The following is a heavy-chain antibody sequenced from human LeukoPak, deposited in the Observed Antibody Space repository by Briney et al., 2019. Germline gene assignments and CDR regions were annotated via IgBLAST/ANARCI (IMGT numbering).Heavy chain of an antibody. J-gene: IGHJ4*02. CDR2: IYYSGST. V-gene: IGHV4-30-4*07. D-gene: IGHD2-21*02. CDR1: GYSISSGGYS. Sequence: KPSETLSLTCAVSGYSISSGGYSWNWIRQPPGKGLEWIGYIYYSGSTSYNPSHKSRVLISVDTSKNQFSLKLNSVTAADTAVYYCARGWGPAYCGGDCHRHFDYWGQGTLVTVSS. CDR3: ARGWGPAYCGGDCHRHFDY.